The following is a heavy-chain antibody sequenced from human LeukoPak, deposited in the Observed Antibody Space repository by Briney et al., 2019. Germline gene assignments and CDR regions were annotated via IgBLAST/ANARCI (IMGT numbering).Heavy chain of an antibody. Sequence: ASVKVSCKASGYTFTSYDINWVRQATGQGLEWMGWMNPNSGNTGYAQKFQGRVTITRNTSISTAYMELSSLRSEDTAVYYCARVLTGYDGDAFDIWGQGTMVTVSS. D-gene: IGHD3-9*01. CDR1: GYTFTSYD. V-gene: IGHV1-8*03. CDR3: ARVLTGYDGDAFDI. CDR2: MNPNSGNT. J-gene: IGHJ3*02.